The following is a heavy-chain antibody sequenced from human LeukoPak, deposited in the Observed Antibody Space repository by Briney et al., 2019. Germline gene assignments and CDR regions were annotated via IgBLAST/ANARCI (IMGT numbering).Heavy chain of an antibody. V-gene: IGHV4-31*03. CDR1: GDSISRSGFY. CDR2: IHYIGNT. J-gene: IGHJ4*02. Sequence: PSETLSLTCTVSGDSISRSGFYWSWIRQHPGTGLEWIAYIHYIGNTYYNPSLEGRVTMSVDTSSNQFPLNVASVTAADTAFYYCARVRDDFFFDFWGQGLLVTVSS. CDR3: ARVRDDFFFDF. D-gene: IGHD3-3*01.